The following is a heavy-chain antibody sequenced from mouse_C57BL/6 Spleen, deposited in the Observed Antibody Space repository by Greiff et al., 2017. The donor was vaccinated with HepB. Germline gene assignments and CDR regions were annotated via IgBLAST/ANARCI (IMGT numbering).Heavy chain of an antibody. J-gene: IGHJ1*03. CDR2: ISNLAYSI. Sequence: EVKLVESGGGLVQPGGSLKLSCAASGFTFSDYGMAWVRQAPRKGPEWVAFISNLAYSIYYADTVTGRFTISRENAKKTLYLEMSSLRSEDTAMYYCARRRYSNHWYFDVWGTGTTVTVSS. CDR3: ARRRYSNHWYFDV. CDR1: GFTFSDYG. D-gene: IGHD2-5*01. V-gene: IGHV5-15*04.